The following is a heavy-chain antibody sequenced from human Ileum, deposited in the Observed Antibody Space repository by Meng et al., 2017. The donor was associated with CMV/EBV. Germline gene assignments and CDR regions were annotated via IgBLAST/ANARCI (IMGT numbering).Heavy chain of an antibody. CDR1: GGTFSSYA. D-gene: IGHD6-13*01. CDR2: IIPIFGTA. CDR3: ARPLDSSSWYEALGY. J-gene: IGHJ4*02. Sequence: QGRVVESGAEVKKPGSSVKVSCKASGGTFSSYAISWVRQAPGQGLEWMGGIIPIFGTANYAQKFQGRVTITADESTSTAYMELSSLRSEDTAVYYCARPLDSSSWYEALGYWGQGTLVTVSS. V-gene: IGHV1-69*12.